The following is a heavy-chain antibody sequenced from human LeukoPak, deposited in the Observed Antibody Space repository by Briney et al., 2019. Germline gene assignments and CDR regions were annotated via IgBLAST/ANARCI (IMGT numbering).Heavy chain of an antibody. V-gene: IGHV3-23*01. Sequence: GGSLRLSCAASGLRFSSYGMSWVRQAPGKGLEWVSGISGSGGSTYYADSVKGRFTLSRDNSKNTLSLQMNSLRAEDTALYYCARFYYDRSALDLWGQGTLVTVSS. CDR3: ARFYYDRSALDL. D-gene: IGHD3-22*01. CDR2: ISGSGGST. CDR1: GLRFSSYG. J-gene: IGHJ4*02.